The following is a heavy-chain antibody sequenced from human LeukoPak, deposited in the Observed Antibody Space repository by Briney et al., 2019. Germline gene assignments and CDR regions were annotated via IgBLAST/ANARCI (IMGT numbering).Heavy chain of an antibody. D-gene: IGHD3-22*01. J-gene: IGHJ3*02. CDR3: ARVSSGYYFAFDI. CDR1: GGSISSYY. CDR2: IYYSGST. Sequence: SETLSLTCTVSGGSISSYYWSWIRQPPGKGLEWIGYIYYSGSTNYNPSLKSRVTISVDTSKNQFSLKLSSVTAADTAVYYCARVSSGYYFAFDIWGQGTMVTVSS. V-gene: IGHV4-59*01.